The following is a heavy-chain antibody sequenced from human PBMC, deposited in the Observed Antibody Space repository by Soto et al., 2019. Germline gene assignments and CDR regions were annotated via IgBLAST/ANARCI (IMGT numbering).Heavy chain of an antibody. CDR3: AKDDDYYDSSGYYSILVY. CDR1: GFTFSSYA. J-gene: IGHJ4*02. D-gene: IGHD3-22*01. CDR2: ISGSGGST. V-gene: IGHV3-23*01. Sequence: GGSLRLSCAASGFTFSSYAMSWVRQAPGKGLEWVSAISGSGGSTYYADSVKGRFTISRDNSKNTLYLQMNSLRAEDTAVYYCAKDDDYYDSSGYYSILVYWGQGALVTVSS.